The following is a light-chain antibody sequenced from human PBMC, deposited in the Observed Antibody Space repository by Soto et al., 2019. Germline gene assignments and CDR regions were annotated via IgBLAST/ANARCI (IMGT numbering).Light chain of an antibody. V-gene: IGKV1-5*03. CDR3: QHYNSYSAA. CDR2: KAS. J-gene: IGKJ1*01. Sequence: DIQMTQSPSTLSGSVGDRVTITCRASQTISSWLAWYQQKPGKAPKLLIYKASTLKSGVPSRFSGSGSGTEFTLTISSLQPDAFATDYCQHYNSYSAAFGQGTKVELK. CDR1: QTISSW.